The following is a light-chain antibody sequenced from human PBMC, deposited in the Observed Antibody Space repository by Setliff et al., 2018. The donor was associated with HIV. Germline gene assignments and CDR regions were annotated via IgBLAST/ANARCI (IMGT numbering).Light chain of an antibody. J-gene: IGLJ1*01. CDR2: DVS. CDR1: SSDVGGYNY. Sequence: QSVLTQPASVSGSPGQSITISCTGTSSDVGGYNYFSWYQQHPGKAPKLLIYDVSNQPSGVSNRFSGSKSGNTSSLTISGLQAEDEADYYCSSYTSSSTPFVFGTGTKVTVL. CDR3: SSYTSSSTPFV. V-gene: IGLV2-14*01.